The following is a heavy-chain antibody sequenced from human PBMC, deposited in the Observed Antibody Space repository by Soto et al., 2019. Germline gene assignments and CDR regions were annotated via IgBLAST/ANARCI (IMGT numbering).Heavy chain of an antibody. V-gene: IGHV4-31*03. CDR1: GGSISSGGYY. CDR2: IYYSGST. D-gene: IGHD3-10*01. Sequence: SETLSLTCTASGGSISSGGYYWSWMRQHPGKGLEWIGYIYYSGSTYYNPSLKSRVTISVDTSNNQFSLKLSSVTAADTAVYYCARDRRITMVRGVNHYYYGMYVWGQGTTVTVSS. CDR3: ARDRRITMVRGVNHYYYGMYV. J-gene: IGHJ6*02.